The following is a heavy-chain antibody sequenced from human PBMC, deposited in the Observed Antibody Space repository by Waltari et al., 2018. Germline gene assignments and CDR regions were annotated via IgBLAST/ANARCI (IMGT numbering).Heavy chain of an antibody. J-gene: IGHJ3*01. CDR3: ARDWRRSLEFFDWLLFALDF. CDR1: GFTFSNHA. Sequence: EVQLLESGGGLGQPGGSLRLSCAASGFTFSNHAMSWVRQAPGKGVEWSLVITFGGRTIYAADSVGDRFTISRDKSRSTLYLEMNSLRAEDTAVYYCARDWRRSLEFFDWLLFALDFWGQGTLVSVSS. D-gene: IGHD3-3*02. V-gene: IGHV3-23*01. CDR2: ITFGGRTI.